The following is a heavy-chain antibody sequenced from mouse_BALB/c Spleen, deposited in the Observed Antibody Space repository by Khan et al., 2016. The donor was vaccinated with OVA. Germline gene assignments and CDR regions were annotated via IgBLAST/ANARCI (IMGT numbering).Heavy chain of an antibody. CDR2: INPNNGGT. V-gene: IGHV1S81*02. CDR1: GYTFTSYQ. Sequence: QVQLQQSGAELVKPGASVKLSCKASGYTFTSYQMYWVKQRPGQGLEWIGEINPNNGGTNCNEKFKSKATLTVDKSSSTAFMQLSSLTSEDSAVYYCIRGGYGGFAYWGQVTLVTVSA. D-gene: IGHD3-1*01. CDR3: IRGGYGGFAY. J-gene: IGHJ3*01.